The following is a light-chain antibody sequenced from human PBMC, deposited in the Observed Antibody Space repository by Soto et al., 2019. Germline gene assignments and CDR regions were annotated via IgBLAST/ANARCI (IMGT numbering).Light chain of an antibody. V-gene: IGLV2-14*01. J-gene: IGLJ1*01. Sequence: QSALTQPASVSGSPGQSITISCTGTSSDIGGYNYVSWYQQHPGKAPKLMIYEVSNRPPGVSNRFSGSKSGNTASLTISVLQAEDEADYYCSSYTSSSTSVLGTGTKLTVL. CDR2: EVS. CDR3: SSYTSSSTSV. CDR1: SSDIGGYNY.